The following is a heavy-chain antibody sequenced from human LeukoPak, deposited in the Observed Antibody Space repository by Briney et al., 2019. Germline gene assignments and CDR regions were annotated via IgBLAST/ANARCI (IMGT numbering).Heavy chain of an antibody. Sequence: GSLRLSCAASGFTFSSYAMHWVRQAPGKGLEWVAVISYDGSNKYYADSVKGRFTISRDNSKNTLYLQMNSLRTEDTAVYYCARDLLSSGWYWYPIDYWGQGTLVTVSS. CDR2: ISYDGSNK. D-gene: IGHD6-19*01. V-gene: IGHV3-30-3*01. CDR1: GFTFSSYA. J-gene: IGHJ4*02. CDR3: ARDLLSSGWYWYPIDY.